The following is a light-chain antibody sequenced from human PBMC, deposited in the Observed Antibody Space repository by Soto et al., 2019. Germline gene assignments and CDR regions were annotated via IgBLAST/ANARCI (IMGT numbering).Light chain of an antibody. CDR3: SSYTSSSTYD. CDR1: SSDVGGYNY. V-gene: IGLV2-14*03. J-gene: IGLJ1*01. Sequence: QSALTQPASVSGSPGQSITISCTGTSSDVGGYNYVSWYQHHPGKAPKLMIYDVSNRPSGVSNRFSGSKSGNTASLTISGLQAEDETDYYCSSYTSSSTYDFGTGTKLTVL. CDR2: DVS.